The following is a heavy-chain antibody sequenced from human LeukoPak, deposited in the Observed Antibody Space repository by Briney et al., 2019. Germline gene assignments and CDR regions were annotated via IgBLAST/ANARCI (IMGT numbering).Heavy chain of an antibody. CDR1: GGSISTYY. CDR2: IYYSGST. D-gene: IGHD5/OR15-5a*01. J-gene: IGHJ3*02. Sequence: SGTLSLTCTVSGGSISTYYWGWIRQSPGKGLEWIGSIYYSGSTNYNPPLKSRVSISVDTSKNQFSLELSSVTAADTAVYYCAVNSTKHTFDIWGQGTMVTVSS. CDR3: AVNSTKHTFDI. V-gene: IGHV4-59*08.